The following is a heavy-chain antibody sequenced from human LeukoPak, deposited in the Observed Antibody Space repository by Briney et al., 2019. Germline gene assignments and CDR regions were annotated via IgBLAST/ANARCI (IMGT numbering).Heavy chain of an antibody. CDR2: IYSGGST. J-gene: IGHJ4*02. Sequence: PGRSLRLSCVASGFIFSTYGLRWVRQAPGKGLEWVSVIYSGGSTYYADSVKGRFTISRDNSKNTLYLQMNSLRAEDTAVYYCARAPGHFDYWGQGTLVTVSS. CDR3: ARAPGHFDY. V-gene: IGHV3-53*01. CDR1: GFIFSTYG.